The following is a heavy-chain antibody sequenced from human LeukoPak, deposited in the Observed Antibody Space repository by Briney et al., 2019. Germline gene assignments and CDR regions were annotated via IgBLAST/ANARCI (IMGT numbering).Heavy chain of an antibody. CDR2: IIPILGIA. D-gene: IGHD2-2*02. Sequence: EASVKVSCKASGGTFSSYAISWVRQAPGQGLEWMGRIIPILGIANYAQKFQGRVTITADKSTSTAYMELSSLRSEDTAVYYCARDAGFVVVPAAIGYWGQGTLVTVSS. CDR1: GGTFSSYA. J-gene: IGHJ4*02. V-gene: IGHV1-69*04. CDR3: ARDAGFVVVPAAIGY.